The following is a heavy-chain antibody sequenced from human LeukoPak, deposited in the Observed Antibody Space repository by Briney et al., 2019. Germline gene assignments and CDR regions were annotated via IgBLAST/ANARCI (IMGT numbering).Heavy chain of an antibody. Sequence: ASVKVSCKASGYTFTSYYMHWVRQAPGQGLEWMAIINPSGGSTSYAQKFQGRVTMTRDTSTSTVYMELSSLRSEDTAVYYCARGLYCSGGSCYSFDPWGQGALVTVSS. D-gene: IGHD2-15*01. CDR3: ARGLYCSGGSCYSFDP. CDR2: INPSGGST. J-gene: IGHJ5*02. CDR1: GYTFTSYY. V-gene: IGHV1-46*01.